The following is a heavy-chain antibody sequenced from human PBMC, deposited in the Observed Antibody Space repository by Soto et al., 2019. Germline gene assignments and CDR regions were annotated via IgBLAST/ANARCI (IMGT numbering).Heavy chain of an antibody. V-gene: IGHV3-30-3*01. Sequence: GGSLRLSCAASGFTFSSYAMHWVRQAPGKGLEWVAVISYDGSNKYYADSVKGRFTISRDNSKNTLYLQMNSLRAEDTAVYYCARPDYSSGWNSFDYWGQGTLVTVSS. J-gene: IGHJ4*02. CDR2: ISYDGSNK. CDR3: ARPDYSSGWNSFDY. CDR1: GFTFSSYA. D-gene: IGHD6-19*01.